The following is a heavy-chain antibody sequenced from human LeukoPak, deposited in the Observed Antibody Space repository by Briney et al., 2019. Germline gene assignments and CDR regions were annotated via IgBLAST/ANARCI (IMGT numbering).Heavy chain of an antibody. CDR2: ISGSGGST. D-gene: IGHD1-14*01. Sequence: GGSLRLSCAASGFTFSSYAMSWVRQAPGKGLEWVSGISGSGGSTYYADSVKGRFTISRDNSKNTLYLQMNSLRTDDTAVYYCAKGRQSSGWYWGQGTLVTVSS. CDR3: AKGRQSSGWY. J-gene: IGHJ4*02. V-gene: IGHV3-23*01. CDR1: GFTFSSYA.